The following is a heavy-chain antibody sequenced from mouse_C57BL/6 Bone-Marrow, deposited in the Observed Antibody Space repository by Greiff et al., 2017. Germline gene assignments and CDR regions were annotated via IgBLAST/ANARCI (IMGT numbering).Heavy chain of an antibody. Sequence: EVKVEESGGGLVQPGGSMKLSCAASGFTFSDAWMDWVRQSPEQGLEWVAEIRNKANNHATYYAVSVKGRFTISRDESKSSVYLQMNSLGAEDTGIYYCTRPDGNYGGFAYWGQGTLVTVSA. CDR2: IRNKANNHAT. J-gene: IGHJ3*01. V-gene: IGHV6-6*01. CDR1: GFTFSDAW. D-gene: IGHD2-1*01. CDR3: TRPDGNYGGFAY.